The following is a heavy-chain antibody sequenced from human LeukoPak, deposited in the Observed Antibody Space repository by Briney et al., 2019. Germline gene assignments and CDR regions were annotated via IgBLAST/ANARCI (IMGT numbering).Heavy chain of an antibody. CDR1: GFTLSSYA. CDR2: ISGSGGST. V-gene: IGHV3-23*01. CDR3: ASRRGVAVPFDY. J-gene: IGHJ4*02. Sequence: GGSLRLSCAASGFTLSSYAMSWVRQAPGKGLEWVSAISGSGGSTYYADSVKGRFTISRDNSKNTLYLQMNSLRAEDTAVYYCASRRGVAVPFDYWGQGTLVTVSS. D-gene: IGHD6-19*01.